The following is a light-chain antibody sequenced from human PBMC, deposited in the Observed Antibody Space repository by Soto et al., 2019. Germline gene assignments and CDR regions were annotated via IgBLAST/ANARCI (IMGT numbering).Light chain of an antibody. CDR2: EVS. J-gene: IGLJ2*01. Sequence: QSALTQPPSASGSPGQSVTISCTGTSSDVGGYNYVSWYQQHPGKAPKLMIYEVSKRPSGVPDRFSGSKSGNTASLTVSGLQAADEADYFCSSYAVNMNVVFGGGTKVTVL. CDR1: SSDVGGYNY. V-gene: IGLV2-8*01. CDR3: SSYAVNMNVV.